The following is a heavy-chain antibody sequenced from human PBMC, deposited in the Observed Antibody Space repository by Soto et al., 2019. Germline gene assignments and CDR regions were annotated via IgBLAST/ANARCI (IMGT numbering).Heavy chain of an antibody. V-gene: IGHV4-34*01. D-gene: IGHD2-2*01. CDR1: GGSFSGYY. Sequence: LSLTCAVYGGSFSGYYWSWIRQPPGKGLEWIGEINHSGSTNYNPSLKSRVTISVDTSKNRFSLKLSSVTAADTAVYYCARGGNIVVVPAAIVTGNWFDPWGQGTLVTVSS. CDR2: INHSGST. CDR3: ARGGNIVVVPAAIVTGNWFDP. J-gene: IGHJ5*02.